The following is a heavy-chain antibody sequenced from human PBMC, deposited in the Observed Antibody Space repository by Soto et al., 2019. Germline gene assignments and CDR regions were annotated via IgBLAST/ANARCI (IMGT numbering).Heavy chain of an antibody. D-gene: IGHD6-25*01. CDR2: MNPNSGNT. Sequence: QVQLVQSGAEVKKPGASVKVSCKASGYTFTSYDINWVRQATGQGREWMGWMNPNSGNTGYAQKFQGRVTMTRNTSISTAYMELSSLRSDETAVYYCAGELYSSVRFDPWGQGTLVTVSS. CDR3: AGELYSSVRFDP. CDR1: GYTFTSYD. J-gene: IGHJ5*02. V-gene: IGHV1-8*01.